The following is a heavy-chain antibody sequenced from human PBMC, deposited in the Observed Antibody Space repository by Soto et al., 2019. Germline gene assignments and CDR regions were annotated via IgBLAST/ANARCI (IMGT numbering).Heavy chain of an antibody. CDR1: GGSFNSFF. CDR3: ARRWGGIDH. V-gene: IGHV4-59*01. D-gene: IGHD1-26*01. J-gene: IGHJ4*02. Sequence: QLQLQESGPGRVKPSETLSLTCTISGGSFNSFFWSWIRQPPGKGLEWLGYISYSGYTSYNPSLKSRVTISRDTSKNQFSLNLTSVTAADTAVYYCARRWGGIDHWGQGTLVTVSS. CDR2: ISYSGYT.